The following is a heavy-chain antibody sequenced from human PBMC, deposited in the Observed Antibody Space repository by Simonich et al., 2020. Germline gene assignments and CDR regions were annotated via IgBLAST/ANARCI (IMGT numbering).Heavy chain of an antibody. CDR2: IIPILGIA. CDR3: ARGGLADRRIVYYYYMDV. CDR1: GGTFSSYA. D-gene: IGHD2-15*01. J-gene: IGHJ6*03. Sequence: QVQLVQSGAEVKKPGSSVKVSCKASGGTFSSYAISWVRKAPGQGLDGIGEIIPILGIANDSKKFQGRVPITADKSTSTAYMELSSLRSEDTAVYYCARGGLADRRIVYYYYMDVWGKGTTVTVSS. V-gene: IGHV1-69*09.